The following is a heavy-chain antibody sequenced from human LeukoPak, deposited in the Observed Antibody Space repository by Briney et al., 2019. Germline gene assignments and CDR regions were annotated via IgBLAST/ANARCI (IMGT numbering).Heavy chain of an antibody. Sequence: GASVKVSCKASGYTFTGYYMHWVRQAPGQGLEWMGWINPNSGGTNYAQKFQGRVTITRDTSISTAYMEQSRLRSDDTAVYYCAREGLIVATTSFDYWGQGTLVTVSS. V-gene: IGHV1-2*02. D-gene: IGHD5-12*01. J-gene: IGHJ4*02. CDR3: AREGLIVATTSFDY. CDR2: INPNSGGT. CDR1: GYTFTGYY.